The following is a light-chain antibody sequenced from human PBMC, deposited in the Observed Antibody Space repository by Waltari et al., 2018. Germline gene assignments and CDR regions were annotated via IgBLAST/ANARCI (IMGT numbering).Light chain of an antibody. V-gene: IGLV1-51*02. Sequence: QSVLTQPPSVSAAPGQKVTISCSGSSSNIGNNYVSWYQQLPGTAPKVLIYENTKRPSGSPDRFSGSQSGTSATLGITGLQTGDEADYYCGTWDNTLTAVVFGGGTKVTVL. CDR2: ENT. CDR1: SSNIGNNY. CDR3: GTWDNTLTAVV. J-gene: IGLJ2*01.